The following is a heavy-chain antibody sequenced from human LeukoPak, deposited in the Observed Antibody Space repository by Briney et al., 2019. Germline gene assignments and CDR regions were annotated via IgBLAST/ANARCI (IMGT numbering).Heavy chain of an antibody. Sequence: PSETLSLTCTVSGGSISSSSYYWGWIRQPPGKGLEWLGSIYYSGSTYYNPSLKSRVTISVDTSKNQFSLKLSSVTAADTAVYYCARVSGLGAAKYYYYMDVWGKGTTVTVSS. CDR2: IYYSGST. CDR3: ARVSGLGAAKYYYYMDV. CDR1: GGSISSSSYY. V-gene: IGHV4-39*01. D-gene: IGHD2/OR15-2a*01. J-gene: IGHJ6*03.